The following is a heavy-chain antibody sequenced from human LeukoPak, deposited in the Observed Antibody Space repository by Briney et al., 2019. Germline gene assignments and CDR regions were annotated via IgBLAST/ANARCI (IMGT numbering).Heavy chain of an antibody. D-gene: IGHD1-7*01. Sequence: SETLSLTCTVSGGSISSSSYYWGWIRQPPGKGLEWIGSIYYSGSTYYNPSLKSRVTISVDTSKNQFSLKLSSVTAADTAVYYCARHIPYNWNYPGYWGQGTLVTVSS. V-gene: IGHV4-39*01. CDR2: IYYSGST. CDR1: GGSISSSSYY. J-gene: IGHJ4*02. CDR3: ARHIPYNWNYPGY.